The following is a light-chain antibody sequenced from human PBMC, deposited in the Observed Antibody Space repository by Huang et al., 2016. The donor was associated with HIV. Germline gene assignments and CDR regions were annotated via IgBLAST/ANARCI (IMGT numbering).Light chain of an antibody. CDR1: QSVSSY. CDR3: QQRSNWPPIFA. V-gene: IGKV3-11*01. CDR2: DAS. J-gene: IGKJ3*01. Sequence: EIVLTQSPATLSLSPGERATLTCRASQSVSSYVAWYQQKPGQAPRLLIYDASTRATCIPARFSGSGSGTDFTLTISSREPEDFAVYYCQQRSNWPPIFAFGPGTKVDIK.